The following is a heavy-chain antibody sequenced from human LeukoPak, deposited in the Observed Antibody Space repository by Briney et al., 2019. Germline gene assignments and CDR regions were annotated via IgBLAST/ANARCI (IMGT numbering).Heavy chain of an antibody. V-gene: IGHV1-69*06. D-gene: IGHD4-17*01. Sequence: GASVTVASMASAGTLSIYAISWVRQAAGQGLEWKGGTLPILGTANYAQKCQGRVTITADKSTSTAYMELSSLRSEDTAVYYCARETLPYGDYVYSTNYFDYWGQGTLVTVSS. J-gene: IGHJ4*02. CDR2: TLPILGTA. CDR3: ARETLPYGDYVYSTNYFDY. CDR1: AGTLSIYA.